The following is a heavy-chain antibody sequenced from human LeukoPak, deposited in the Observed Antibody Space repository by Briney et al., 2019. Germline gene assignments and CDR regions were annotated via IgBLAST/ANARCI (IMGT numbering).Heavy chain of an antibody. J-gene: IGHJ4*02. CDR1: GFSLTTSGVG. V-gene: IGHV2-5*02. D-gene: IGHD5-12*01. Sequence: SGPTLVKPTQTLTLTCTFSGFSLTTSGVGVGWIRQPPGKALEGLAFIYWDDDKRYRPSLKSRLTISKDTSKNQVVLTMTDMDLVDTATYYCVHGRYGGNLAYWGQGTRVTVSS. CDR2: IYWDDDK. CDR3: VHGRYGGNLAY.